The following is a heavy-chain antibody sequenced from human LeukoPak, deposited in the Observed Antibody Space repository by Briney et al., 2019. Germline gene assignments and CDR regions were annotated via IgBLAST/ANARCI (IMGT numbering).Heavy chain of an antibody. V-gene: IGHV4-30-2*01. J-gene: IGHJ4*02. CDR3: ARGYITMVRGVSNFDY. Sequence: SQTLSLTCTVSGASISNTDYYWSWIRQPSGKGLEWIGYIHHTGSTYYSPSLLSRVTISVDRSKNQFSLELSSVTAADTAVYYCARGYITMVRGVSNFDYWGQGTLVTVSS. CDR2: IHHTGST. CDR1: GASISNTDYY. D-gene: IGHD3-10*01.